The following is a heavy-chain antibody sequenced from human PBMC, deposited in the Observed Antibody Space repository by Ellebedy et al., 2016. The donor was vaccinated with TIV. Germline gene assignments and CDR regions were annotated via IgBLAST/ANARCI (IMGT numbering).Heavy chain of an antibody. J-gene: IGHJ5*02. CDR1: GFTFSSLA. D-gene: IGHD2-15*01. V-gene: IGHV3-23*01. CDR2: ISGSGGTT. CDR3: AKDDEVVGWFDP. Sequence: PGGSLRLSCAASGFTFSSLAMNWVRQAPGKGLEWVSGISGSGGTTYYTDPVKGRFTISRDNSKNTMYLQMHSLRAEDTAVYYCAKDDEVVGWFDPWGQGTLVTVSS.